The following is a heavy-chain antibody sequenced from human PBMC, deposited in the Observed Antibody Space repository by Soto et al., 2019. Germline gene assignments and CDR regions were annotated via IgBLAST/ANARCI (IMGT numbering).Heavy chain of an antibody. J-gene: IGHJ4*02. CDR3: ARGDYYYGSGSYLLWFDY. Sequence: SETLSLTCAVYGGSFSGYYWSWIRQPPGKGLEWIGEINHSGSTNYNPSLKSRVTISVDTSKNQFSLKLSSVTAADTAVYYCARGDYYYGSGSYLLWFDYWGQGTLVTVSS. CDR2: INHSGST. CDR1: GGSFSGYY. D-gene: IGHD3-10*01. V-gene: IGHV4-34*01.